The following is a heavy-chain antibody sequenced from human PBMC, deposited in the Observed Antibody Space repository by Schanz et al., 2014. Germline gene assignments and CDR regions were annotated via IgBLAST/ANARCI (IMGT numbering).Heavy chain of an antibody. CDR2: MNPYYNTA. D-gene: IGHD6-6*01. CDR3: ARDQSPYTNSSDVRYFDY. CDR1: GYTFTRSG. J-gene: IGHJ4*02. V-gene: IGHV1-8*01. Sequence: QVQLVQSGGEVKTPGASVKVSCKASGYTFTRSGISWVRQATGQGLEWIGWMNPYYNTAGYDEKFKGRVTMTRDTSISTAYMELNSLTSEDTAVYYCARDQSPYTNSSDVRYFDYWGQGSLVTVSS.